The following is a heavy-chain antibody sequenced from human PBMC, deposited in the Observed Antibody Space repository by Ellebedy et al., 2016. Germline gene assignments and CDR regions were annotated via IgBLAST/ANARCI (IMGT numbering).Heavy chain of an antibody. V-gene: IGHV3-48*04. CDR2: ISSSSSTI. CDR3: AKDTGRYSSSWPDDY. D-gene: IGHD6-13*01. Sequence: GESLKISCAASGFTFSSYWMTWVRQAPGKGLEWVSYISSSSSTIYYADSVKGRFTISRDHAKKSLYLQMNSLRAEDTAVYYCAKDTGRYSSSWPDDYWGQGTLVTVSS. J-gene: IGHJ4*02. CDR1: GFTFSSYW.